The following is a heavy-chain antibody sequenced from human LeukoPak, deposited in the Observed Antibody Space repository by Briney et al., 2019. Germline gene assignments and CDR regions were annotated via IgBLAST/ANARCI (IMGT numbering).Heavy chain of an antibody. CDR2: IYSGGST. CDR3: ARVIVLMVYAISNTYYYYMDV. V-gene: IGHV3-53*01. D-gene: IGHD2-8*01. Sequence: GGSLRLSCAASGFTVSSNYMSWVRQAPGKGLEWVSVIYSGGSTYYADSVKGRFTISRDNSKNTLYLQMNSLRAEDTAVYYCARVIVLMVYAISNTYYYYMDVWGKGTTVTVSS. J-gene: IGHJ6*03. CDR1: GFTVSSNY.